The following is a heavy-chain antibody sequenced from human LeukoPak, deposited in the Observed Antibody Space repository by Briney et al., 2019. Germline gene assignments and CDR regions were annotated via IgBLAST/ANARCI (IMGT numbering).Heavy chain of an antibody. CDR2: INPGNSDI. CDR3: STRAFSDTGPVG. CDR1: GYNFASQW. Sequence: GESLKISCKHSGYNFASQWIGCVRQMPGKGLEWMGIINPGNSDIVYTPSFQGQVSFSADKSTSTVFLQWGSLKASDSAMYYCSTRAFSDTGPVGWGQGTLVTVSS. V-gene: IGHV5-51*01. D-gene: IGHD2-8*02. J-gene: IGHJ4*02.